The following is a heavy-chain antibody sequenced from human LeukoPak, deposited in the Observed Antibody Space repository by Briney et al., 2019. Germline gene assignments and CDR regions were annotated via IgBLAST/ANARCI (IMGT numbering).Heavy chain of an antibody. J-gene: IGHJ6*02. D-gene: IGHD4-23*01. CDR1: GFSVSSNY. Sequence: GGSLRLSCAASGFSVSSNYMSWVRQAPGKGLEWVSVIYSGGSTYYADSVKGRFTISRDNSKNTLYLQMNSLRAEDTAVYYCARFVYYDGNWYDGMDVWGQGTTVTVPS. CDR2: IYSGGST. V-gene: IGHV3-66*01. CDR3: ARFVYYDGNWYDGMDV.